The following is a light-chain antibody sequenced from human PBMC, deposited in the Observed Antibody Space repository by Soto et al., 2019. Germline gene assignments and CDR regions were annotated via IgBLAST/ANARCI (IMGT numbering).Light chain of an antibody. CDR3: QDYGSSPYT. CDR2: DAS. Sequence: EIVLTQSPGTLSLSPGEGATLSCRTSQSLSNRYLAWYQQKPGQAPRLLIYDASSRATGIPDRFSGSGSGTDFTLTISRLEPEDFAVYYCQDYGSSPYTFXQGTKVDIK. J-gene: IGKJ2*01. CDR1: QSLSNRY. V-gene: IGKV3-20*01.